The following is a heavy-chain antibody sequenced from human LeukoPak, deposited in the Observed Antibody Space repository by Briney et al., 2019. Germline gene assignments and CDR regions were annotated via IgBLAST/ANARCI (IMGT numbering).Heavy chain of an antibody. J-gene: IGHJ3*02. V-gene: IGHV4-59*08. Sequence: SETLSLTCTVSGGSISSYYWSWIRQPPGKGLEWIGYIYYSGSTNYNPSLNSRVTISVDTSKNQFSLKLSSVTAADTAVYYCARLGATGAFDIWGQGTMVTVSS. CDR3: ARLGATGAFDI. CDR2: IYYSGST. CDR1: GGSISSYY. D-gene: IGHD1-26*01.